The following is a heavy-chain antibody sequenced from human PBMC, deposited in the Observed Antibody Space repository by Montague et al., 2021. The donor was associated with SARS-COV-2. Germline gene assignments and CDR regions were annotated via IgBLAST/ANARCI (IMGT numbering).Heavy chain of an antibody. J-gene: IGHJ4*02. D-gene: IGHD3-10*01. V-gene: IGHV5-51*01. Sequence: QSGAEVKKPGESLKISRKGSGYSFTSYWIGWVRQMPGKGLEWMGIIHPGDSDTRYSPSFQGQVTISADKSISTAYLQWSSLKASDTAMYYCARVPVPLMIWFGELSAQYYFDYWGQGTLVTVSS. CDR2: IHPGDSDT. CDR3: ARVPVPLMIWFGELSAQYYFDY. CDR1: GYSFTSYW.